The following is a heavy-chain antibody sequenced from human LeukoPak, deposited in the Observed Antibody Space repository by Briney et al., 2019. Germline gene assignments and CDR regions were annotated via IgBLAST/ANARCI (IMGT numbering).Heavy chain of an antibody. D-gene: IGHD3-10*01. J-gene: IGHJ3*02. CDR2: IYSSGST. CDR3: ARLGGSGDTFDI. Sequence: PSEILSLTCTVSGGSISSSSYYWAWIRQPPGKGLEWIGCIYSSGSTYYNPSLMSRVTISVDTSRRQFSLKLSSVTAADTAVYYCARLGGSGDTFDIWDQGTMVTVSS. CDR1: GGSISSSSYY. V-gene: IGHV4-39*01.